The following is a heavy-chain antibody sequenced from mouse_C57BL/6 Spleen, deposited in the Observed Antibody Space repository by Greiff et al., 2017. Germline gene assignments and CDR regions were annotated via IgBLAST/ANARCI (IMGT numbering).Heavy chain of an antibody. CDR3: ARDRGDYGSSYLFAY. Sequence: EVKLVESGGGLVKPGGSLKLSCAASGFTFSSYAMSWVRQTPEKRLEWVATISDGGSYTYYPDNVKGRFTISRDNAKNNLYLQMSHLKSEDTAMYYCARDRGDYGSSYLFAYWGQGTLVTVSA. J-gene: IGHJ3*01. V-gene: IGHV5-4*01. CDR2: ISDGGSYT. CDR1: GFTFSSYA. D-gene: IGHD1-1*01.